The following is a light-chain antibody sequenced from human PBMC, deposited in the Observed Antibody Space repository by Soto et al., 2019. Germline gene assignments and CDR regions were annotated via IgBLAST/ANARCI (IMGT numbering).Light chain of an antibody. V-gene: IGKV2-28*01. Sequence: DSVITNAPISLRATPHEPDSISCRSSQSLLHSKGYNYLDWYLQKPGQSPQLLIYLGSNRGTGIPDRFSGSGSGTDFTLTICRLDPEDFALYYCQQYYTSPLTFGQGTEVEI. CDR2: LGS. CDR1: QSLLHSKGYNY. CDR3: QQYYTSPLT. J-gene: IGKJ1*01.